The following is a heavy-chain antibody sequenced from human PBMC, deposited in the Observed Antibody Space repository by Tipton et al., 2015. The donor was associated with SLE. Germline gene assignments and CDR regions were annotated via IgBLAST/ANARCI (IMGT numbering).Heavy chain of an antibody. CDR2: IYHSGST. CDR1: GGSISSYY. CDR3: ARDDSLRPRIAAAGPTGYFDL. V-gene: IGHV4-59*12. D-gene: IGHD6-13*01. J-gene: IGHJ2*01. Sequence: TLSLTCTVSGGSISSYYWSWIRQPPGKGLEWIGSIYHSGSTYYNPSLKSRVTISVGTSKNQFSLKLSSVTAADTAVYYCARDDSLRPRIAAAGPTGYFDLWGRGTRVTVSS.